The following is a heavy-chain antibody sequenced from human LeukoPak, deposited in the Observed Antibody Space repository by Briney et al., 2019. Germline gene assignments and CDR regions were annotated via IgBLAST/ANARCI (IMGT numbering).Heavy chain of an antibody. CDR1: GITFSSYG. D-gene: IGHD2-21*01. V-gene: IGHV3-30*02. Sequence: GGSLRLSCAASGITFSSYGMHWVRQAPGKGLEWVAFIRYDGSKKYYVDSVKGRVTISRDNSKNTLYLQMNSLRAEDTAVYHCAKDSLWWDDSYYFDYWGQGTLVTVSS. CDR2: IRYDGSKK. CDR3: AKDSLWWDDSYYFDY. J-gene: IGHJ4*02.